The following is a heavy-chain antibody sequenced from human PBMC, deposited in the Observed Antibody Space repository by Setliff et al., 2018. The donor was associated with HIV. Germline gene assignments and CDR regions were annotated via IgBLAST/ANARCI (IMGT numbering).Heavy chain of an antibody. CDR2: SNHTGYL. CDR1: GGSFSGYY. D-gene: IGHD1-26*01. V-gene: IGHV4-34*01. J-gene: IGHJ1*01. Sequence: PSETLSLTCAVYGGSFSGYYWRWIRQPPGKGLEWIGESNHTGYLNYNPSLKSRVTISRDPSTKQFPLKMTTMTAADTAVYYCTRDPKYYYKYFQYWGPGTLVTVSS. CDR3: TRDPKYYYKYFQY.